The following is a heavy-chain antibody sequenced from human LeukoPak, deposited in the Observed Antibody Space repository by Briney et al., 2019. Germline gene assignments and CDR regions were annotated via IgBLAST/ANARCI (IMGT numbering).Heavy chain of an antibody. CDR3: AKGPHDYGDHFDY. J-gene: IGHJ4*02. Sequence: GGSLRLSCAASGFTFSSYAMNWVRQAPGKGLEWVSVISGGGSSTYYADSVRGRFTISRDNSKNTLYLQMNSLRADDTAVYYCAKGPHDYGDHFDYWGQGTLVTVSS. D-gene: IGHD4-17*01. CDR1: GFTFSSYA. V-gene: IGHV3-23*01. CDR2: ISGGGSST.